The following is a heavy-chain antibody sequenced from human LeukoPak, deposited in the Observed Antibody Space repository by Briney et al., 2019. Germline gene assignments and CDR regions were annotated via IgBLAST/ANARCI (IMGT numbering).Heavy chain of an antibody. CDR1: GGSIRSYY. V-gene: IGHV4-59*08. Sequence: PSETLSLTCTVSGGSIRSYYWSCIRQPPGQGLEWIGYIYYSGSTKYNPSLKSRATISVDTSKNQFSLKLNSVTAADTAVYYCASGSYYFDYWGQGTLVTVSS. D-gene: IGHD1-26*01. CDR3: ASGSYYFDY. CDR2: IYYSGST. J-gene: IGHJ4*02.